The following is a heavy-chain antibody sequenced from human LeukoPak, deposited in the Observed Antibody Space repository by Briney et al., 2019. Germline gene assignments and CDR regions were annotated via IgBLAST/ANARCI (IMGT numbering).Heavy chain of an antibody. CDR2: IIPNFGTA. Sequence: SVKVSCKASGGTFTSYTISWVRQAPGQGLEWMGRIIPNFGTANYAQKFEGRVTITTDESTSTAYMELSSLRSEDTTVYYCARGMAYHSSSWYVYYFDYWGQGTLVTVSS. CDR1: GGTFTSYT. CDR3: ARGMAYHSSSWYVYYFDY. J-gene: IGHJ4*02. V-gene: IGHV1-69*05. D-gene: IGHD6-13*01.